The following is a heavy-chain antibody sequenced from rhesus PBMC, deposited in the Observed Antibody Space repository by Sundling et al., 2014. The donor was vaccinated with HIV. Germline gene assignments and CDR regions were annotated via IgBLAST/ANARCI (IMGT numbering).Heavy chain of an antibody. J-gene: IGHJ6*01. D-gene: IGHD1-14*01. CDR3: ARKSPPAVIWNDVLDGLDS. V-gene: IGHV3-178*01. Sequence: EVQLVESGGGLAKPGGSLRLSCAASGFTFSDYYMDWVRQAPGKGLEWVSRISNGGGSTWYADSVKGRFTISRENAKNTLYLQMDSLRPEDTAVYYCARKSPPAVIWNDVLDGLDSWGQGVVVTVSS. CDR1: GFTFSDYY. CDR2: ISNGGGST.